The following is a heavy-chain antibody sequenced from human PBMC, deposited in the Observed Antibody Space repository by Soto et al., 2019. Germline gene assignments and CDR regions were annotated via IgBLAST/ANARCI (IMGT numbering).Heavy chain of an antibody. CDR3: AKDEVLVEVVARDYYGMDV. CDR1: GFTFSSYW. Sequence: GGSLRLSCAASGFTFSSYWMSWVRQAPGKGLEWVANIKQDGSEKYYVDSVKGRFTISRDNAKNTLYLQMNSLRAEDTAVYYCAKDEVLVEVVARDYYGMDVWGQGTTVTV. D-gene: IGHD2-15*01. CDR2: IKQDGSEK. J-gene: IGHJ6*02. V-gene: IGHV3-7*01.